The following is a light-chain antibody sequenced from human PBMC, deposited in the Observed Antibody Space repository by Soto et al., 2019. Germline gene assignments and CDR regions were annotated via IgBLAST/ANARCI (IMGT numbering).Light chain of an antibody. J-gene: IGKJ1*01. CDR3: QQYSSYQWT. Sequence: DIQMTQSPSTLSASVGGRVTITCRASQSISSWLAWYQQKPGKAPKLLIYDASTLESGVPSRFSGSGSGTEFTLTISSLQPDDFATYYCQQYSSYQWTFGQGTTVEVK. V-gene: IGKV1-5*01. CDR1: QSISSW. CDR2: DAS.